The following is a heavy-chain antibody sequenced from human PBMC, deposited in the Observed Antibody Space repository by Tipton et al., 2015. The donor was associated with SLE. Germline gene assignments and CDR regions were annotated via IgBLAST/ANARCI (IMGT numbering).Heavy chain of an antibody. Sequence: TLSLTCTVSGGSISSHYWSWIRQPPGKGLEWIGYIYYSGGTNYNPSLKSRVTISVDTSKNQFSLKLSSVTAADTAVYYCARGMTSYDAFDIWGQGTMVTVSS. D-gene: IGHD2-21*02. CDR3: ARGMTSYDAFDI. V-gene: IGHV4-59*11. CDR2: IYYSGGT. J-gene: IGHJ3*02. CDR1: GGSISSHY.